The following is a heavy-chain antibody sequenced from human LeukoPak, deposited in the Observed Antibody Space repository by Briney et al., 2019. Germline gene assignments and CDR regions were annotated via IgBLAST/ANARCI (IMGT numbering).Heavy chain of an antibody. CDR1: GFSFSSYW. Sequence: GGSLRLSCAASGFSFSSYWMHWVRQAPGKGLVWVSRINGDASSTRYADSVKGRFTISRDNAKNTLYLQMNSLRAEDTAVYYCARGGLNALEAFDIWGQGTLVTV. J-gene: IGHJ3*02. V-gene: IGHV3-74*01. CDR2: INGDASST. D-gene: IGHD1-1*01. CDR3: ARGGLNALEAFDI.